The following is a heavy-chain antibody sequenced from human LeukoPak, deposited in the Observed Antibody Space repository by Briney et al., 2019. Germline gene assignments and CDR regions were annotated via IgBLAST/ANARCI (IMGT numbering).Heavy chain of an antibody. CDR2: ISSSSSYI. D-gene: IGHD3-22*01. CDR1: GFTFSSYS. Sequence: GGSLRLSCAASGFTFSSYSMNWVRQAPGKGLEWVSSISSSSSYIYYADSVKGRFTISRDNAKNSLYLQMNSLRAEDTAVYYCARDTYYYDSSGYYYSLPFDYWGQGTLVTVSP. V-gene: IGHV3-21*01. J-gene: IGHJ4*02. CDR3: ARDTYYYDSSGYYYSLPFDY.